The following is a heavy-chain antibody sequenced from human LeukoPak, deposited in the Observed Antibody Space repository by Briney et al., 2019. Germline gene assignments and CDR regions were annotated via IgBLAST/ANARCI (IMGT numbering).Heavy chain of an antibody. V-gene: IGHV1-69*13. CDR2: IIPIFGPA. D-gene: IGHD2-15*01. Sequence: GASVKVSCKASGGTFSSYAISWVRQAPGQGLEWMGGIIPIFGPANYAQKFQGRVTITADESTSTAYTELSSLRSEDTAVYYCARDMTGYCSGGSCSQGFDYWGQGTLVTVSS. CDR3: ARDMTGYCSGGSCSQGFDY. J-gene: IGHJ4*02. CDR1: GGTFSSYA.